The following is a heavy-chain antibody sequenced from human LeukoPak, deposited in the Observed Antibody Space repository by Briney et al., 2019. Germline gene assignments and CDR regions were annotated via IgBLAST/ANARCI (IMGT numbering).Heavy chain of an antibody. V-gene: IGHV1-69*11. CDR3: ATYTKDFGDRPRWFDP. J-gene: IGHJ5*02. CDR2: IIPILGTA. Sequence: ASVKISCKASGGTLSTYAINWVRQASGQGLEWMGRIIPILGTATHAQNFQGRVTITTDESTNTAYMELSSLRSEDSAVYYCATYTKDFGDRPRWFDPWGQGTLVTVSS. CDR1: GGTLSTYA. D-gene: IGHD4/OR15-4a*01.